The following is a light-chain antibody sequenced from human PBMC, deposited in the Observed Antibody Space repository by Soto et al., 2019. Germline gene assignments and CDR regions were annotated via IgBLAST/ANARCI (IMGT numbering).Light chain of an antibody. J-gene: IGKJ4*01. Sequence: EIVLTQSPATLSLSPGERATLSCRASQSVSNNYLAWYQQKPGQAPGLLIYEASTRATGIPARFSGSGSGTDFTLTISSLEPEDFAVYYCQQHANWPLTFGGGTKVDIK. V-gene: IGKV3-11*01. CDR2: EAS. CDR1: QSVSNNY. CDR3: QQHANWPLT.